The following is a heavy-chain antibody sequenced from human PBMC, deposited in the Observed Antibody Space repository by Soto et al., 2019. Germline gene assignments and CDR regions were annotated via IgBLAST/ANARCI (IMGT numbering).Heavy chain of an antibody. V-gene: IGHV5-51*01. CDR2: IYPGDSDT. J-gene: IGHJ3*01. CDR3: ARNYGDSVWGVFDV. Sequence: PGESLKISCKGSGYTFTTYWVAWVRQMPGKGLECMGIIYPGDSDTRYSPSFQGQVTISADKSITTAYLQWSSLKASDTAMYYCARNYGDSVWGVFDVWGQGTMVTVSS. CDR1: GYTFTTYW. D-gene: IGHD4-17*01.